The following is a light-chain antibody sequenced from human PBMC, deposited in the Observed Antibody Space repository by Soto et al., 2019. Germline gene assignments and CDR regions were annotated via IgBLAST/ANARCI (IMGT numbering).Light chain of an antibody. J-gene: IGKJ5*01. Sequence: AIQLTQSPSSLSASVGDRVTITCRASQGIRNALAWYQQRPGKAPKLLIYDASSLESGVPSRFSGSGSGTDFTLTISSLQPEDFATYYCQQFNSYPVTFGQGTRLEIK. V-gene: IGKV1-13*02. CDR2: DAS. CDR1: QGIRNA. CDR3: QQFNSYPVT.